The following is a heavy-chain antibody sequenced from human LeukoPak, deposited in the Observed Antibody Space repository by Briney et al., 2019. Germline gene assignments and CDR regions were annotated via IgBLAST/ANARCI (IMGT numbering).Heavy chain of an antibody. D-gene: IGHD2-8*01. J-gene: IGHJ4*02. Sequence: GGSLRLSCAASGFTFSSYAMSWVRQAPGEGLEWVSAISGSGSGTYYADSVKGRFTIYRDNSKNTLYLQMNSLRADDTAVYYCATRDDCSNGVCYGLAYWGQGTLVTVSS. CDR1: GFTFSSYA. V-gene: IGHV3-23*01. CDR3: ATRDDCSNGVCYGLAY. CDR2: ISGSGSGT.